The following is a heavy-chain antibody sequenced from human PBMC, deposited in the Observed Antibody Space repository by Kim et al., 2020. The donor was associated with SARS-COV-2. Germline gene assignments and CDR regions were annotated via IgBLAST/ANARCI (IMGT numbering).Heavy chain of an antibody. Sequence: SETLSLTCTVSGGSISSYYWSWIRQPPGKGLEWIGYIYYSGSTNYNPSLKSRVTISVDTSKNQFSLKLSSVTAADTAVYYCASGEYYYDSSGYYYYYYGMDVWGQGTTVTVSS. J-gene: IGHJ6*02. D-gene: IGHD3-22*01. CDR3: ASGEYYYDSSGYYYYYYGMDV. CDR2: IYYSGST. CDR1: GGSISSYY. V-gene: IGHV4-59*13.